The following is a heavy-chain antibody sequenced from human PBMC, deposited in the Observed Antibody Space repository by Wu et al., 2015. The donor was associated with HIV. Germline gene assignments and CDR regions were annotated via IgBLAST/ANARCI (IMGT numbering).Heavy chain of an antibody. CDR1: GYTFTSYG. D-gene: IGHD3-3*01. CDR2: IIPIFGTT. J-gene: IGHJ3*02. V-gene: IGHV1-69*01. CDR3: ARDLRTTIFGVSERGDAFDI. Sequence: QVQLVQSGAEVKKPGASVRVSCKASGYTFTSYGISWVRQAPGQGLEWMGGIIPIFGTTNFAQKFQGRVTITADESTSTAYMELSSLRSEDTAVYYCARDLRTTIFGVSERGDAFDIWGQGTMVTVSS.